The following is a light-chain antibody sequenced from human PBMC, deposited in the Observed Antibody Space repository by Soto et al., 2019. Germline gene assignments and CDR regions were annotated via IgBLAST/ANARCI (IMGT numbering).Light chain of an antibody. Sequence: EIVLTQSPATLSLSPGERATLSCRASQSVGGYLDWYQQKPGQAPRLLIYDAPNRASGIPARYSGSGSGPDFTLTISSLEPEDLAVYYGHQRSNWPPLTFGGGTKVEIK. V-gene: IGKV3-11*01. CDR3: HQRSNWPPLT. CDR1: QSVGGY. J-gene: IGKJ4*01. CDR2: DAP.